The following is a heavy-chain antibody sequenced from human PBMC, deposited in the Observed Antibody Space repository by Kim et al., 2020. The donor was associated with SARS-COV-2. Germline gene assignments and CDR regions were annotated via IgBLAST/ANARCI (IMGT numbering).Heavy chain of an antibody. V-gene: IGHV4-39*07. J-gene: IGHJ6*02. D-gene: IGHD3-10*01. CDR3: ARDRMVRGVIPYYYGMDV. Sequence: KSRVTISVDTSKNQFSLKLSSVTAADTAVYYCARDRMVRGVIPYYYGMDVWGQGTTVTVSS.